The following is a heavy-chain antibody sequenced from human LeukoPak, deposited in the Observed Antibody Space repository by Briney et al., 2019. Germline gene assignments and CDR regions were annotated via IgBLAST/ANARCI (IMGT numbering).Heavy chain of an antibody. CDR3: ASAPAAGTWYYYGMDV. D-gene: IGHD6-13*01. J-gene: IGHJ6*02. CDR1: GFTFSSYA. Sequence: RGSLRLSCAASGFTFSSYAMSWVRQAPGKGLEWVSAISGSGGRTYYADSVKGRFTISRDNSKNTLYLQMNSLRAEDTAVYYCASAPAAGTWYYYGMDVWGQGTTVTVSS. V-gene: IGHV3-23*01. CDR2: ISGSGGRT.